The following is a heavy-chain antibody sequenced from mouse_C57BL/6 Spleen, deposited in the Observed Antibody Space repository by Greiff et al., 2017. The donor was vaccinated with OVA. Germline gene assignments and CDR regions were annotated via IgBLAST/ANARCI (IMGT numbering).Heavy chain of an antibody. CDR2: IDPETGGT. CDR1: GYTFTDYE. J-gene: IGHJ2*01. V-gene: IGHV1-15*01. D-gene: IGHD1-1*01. Sequence: LKESGAELVRPGASVTLSCKASGYTFTDYEMHWVKQTPVHGLEWIGAIDPETGGTAYNQKFKGKAILTADKSSSTAYMELRSLTSEDSAVYYCTREDYGSYYFDYWGQGTTLTVSS. CDR3: TREDYGSYYFDY.